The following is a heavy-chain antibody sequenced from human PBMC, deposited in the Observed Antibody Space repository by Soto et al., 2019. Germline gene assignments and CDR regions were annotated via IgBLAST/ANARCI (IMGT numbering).Heavy chain of an antibody. CDR2: IYYSGST. CDR1: GGSISSYY. D-gene: IGHD2-15*01. Sequence: SETLSLTCTVSGGSISSYYWSWIRQPPGKGLEWIGYIYYSGSTNYNPSLKSRVTISVDTSKNQFSLKLSSVTAADTAVYYCARQLDYCSGGSCYSYYYYMDVWGKGTTVTVSS. V-gene: IGHV4-59*08. CDR3: ARQLDYCSGGSCYSYYYYMDV. J-gene: IGHJ6*03.